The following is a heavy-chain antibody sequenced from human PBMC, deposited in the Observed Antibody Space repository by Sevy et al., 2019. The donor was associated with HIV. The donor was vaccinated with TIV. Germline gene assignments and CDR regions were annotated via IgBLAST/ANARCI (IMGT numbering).Heavy chain of an antibody. CDR2: ISSSSSTI. J-gene: IGHJ3*02. D-gene: IGHD2-15*01. CDR3: ARVGIVVGGAFYI. Sequence: GGSLRLSCAASGFTFSSYSMNWVRQAPGKGLEWVSYISSSSSTIYYADSVKGRFTISRDNAKNSLYLQMNSLRAEDTAVYYCARVGIVVGGAFYIWGQGTMVTVSS. CDR1: GFTFSSYS. V-gene: IGHV3-48*01.